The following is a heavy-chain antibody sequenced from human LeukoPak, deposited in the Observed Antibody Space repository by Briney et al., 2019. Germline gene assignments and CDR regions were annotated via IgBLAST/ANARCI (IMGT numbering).Heavy chain of an antibody. J-gene: IGHJ5*02. CDR1: GFTFSSYA. D-gene: IGHD2-2*01. V-gene: IGHV3-30-3*01. Sequence: GGSLRLSCAASGFTFSSYAMHWVRQAPGKGLEWVAVISYDGSNKYYADSVKGRFTISRDNAKNTLYLQMNSLRAEDTAVYYCAREEVPAAMGNNWFDPWGQGTLVTVSS. CDR2: ISYDGSNK. CDR3: AREEVPAAMGNNWFDP.